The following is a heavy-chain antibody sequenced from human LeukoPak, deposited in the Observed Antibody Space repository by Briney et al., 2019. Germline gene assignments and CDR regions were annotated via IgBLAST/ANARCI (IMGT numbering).Heavy chain of an antibody. J-gene: IGHJ4*02. V-gene: IGHV4-59*01. CDR1: GGAITNYY. Sequence: PSETLSLTCGVSGGAITNYYWNWLRQAPGKGLEWLGYIYYTGSTTYNPSVKSRITISLDTSKKQISLKLRSVTAADTAVYYCARQGGSYSPLGYWGQGTLVTVSS. CDR2: IYYTGST. CDR3: ARQGGSYSPLGY. D-gene: IGHD1-26*01.